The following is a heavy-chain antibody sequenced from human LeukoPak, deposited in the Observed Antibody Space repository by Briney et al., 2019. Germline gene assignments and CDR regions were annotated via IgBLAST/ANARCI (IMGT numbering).Heavy chain of an antibody. J-gene: IGHJ4*02. CDR2: ISSSSSYI. CDR1: GFTFSSYS. D-gene: IGHD4-17*01. V-gene: IGHV3-21*01. Sequence: GGSLRLSCAASGFTFSSYSMNWVRQAPGKGLEWVSSISSSSSYIYYADSVKGRFTISRDNAKNSLYLQMNSLRAEDTAVYYCASLDGDYVFDYWGQGTLVTVSS. CDR3: ASLDGDYVFDY.